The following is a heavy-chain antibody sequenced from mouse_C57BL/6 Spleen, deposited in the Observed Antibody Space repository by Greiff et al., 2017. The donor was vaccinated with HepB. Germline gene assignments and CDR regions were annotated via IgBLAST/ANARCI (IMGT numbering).Heavy chain of an antibody. CDR2: ILPGSGST. Sequence: VQLQQSGAELMKPGASVKLSCKATGYTFTGYWIEWVKQRPGHGLEWIGEILPGSGSTNYNEKFKGKATFTADTSSNTAYMQLSSLTTEDSAIYYCARGAPSFITTAHWYFDVWGTGTTVTVSS. D-gene: IGHD1-1*01. J-gene: IGHJ1*03. CDR1: GYTFTGYW. V-gene: IGHV1-9*01. CDR3: ARGAPSFITTAHWYFDV.